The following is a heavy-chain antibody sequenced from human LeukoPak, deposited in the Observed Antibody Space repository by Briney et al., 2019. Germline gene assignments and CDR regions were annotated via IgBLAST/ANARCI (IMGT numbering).Heavy chain of an antibody. J-gene: IGHJ6*03. CDR2: MNPNSGNT. Sequence: ASVKVSCKASGYTFTGYDINWVRQATGQGLEWMGWMNPNSGNTGYAQKFQGRVTMTRNTSISTAYMELSSLRSEDTAVYYCARGIWDFWSGYHNYYYYYMDVWGKGTTVTVSS. V-gene: IGHV1-8*01. D-gene: IGHD3-3*01. CDR3: ARGIWDFWSGYHNYYYYYMDV. CDR1: GYTFTGYD.